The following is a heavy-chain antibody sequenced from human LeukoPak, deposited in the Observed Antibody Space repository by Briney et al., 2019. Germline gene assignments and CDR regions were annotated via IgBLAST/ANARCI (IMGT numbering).Heavy chain of an antibody. CDR2: ISSNGGST. V-gene: IGHV3-64*01. D-gene: IGHD2-2*01. J-gene: IGHJ3*02. CDR1: GFTFSSYA. Sequence: PGGSLRLSCEAAGFTFSSYAMHWVHQAPGNGLEYISAISSNGGSTYYANSVKGRFTISRDNSKNTLYLQMGSLRAEDTAVYYCARDLKGQYQDAFDIWGQGTMVTVSS. CDR3: ARDLKGQYQDAFDI.